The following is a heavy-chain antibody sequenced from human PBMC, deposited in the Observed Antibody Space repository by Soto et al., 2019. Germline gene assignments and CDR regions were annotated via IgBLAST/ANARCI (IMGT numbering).Heavy chain of an antibody. V-gene: IGHV3-23*01. CDR2: ISSSGGAT. CDR3: AKGTAAIKSWFDP. Sequence: GGSLRLSCTVSGFTFSSYTMNWVRQAPGKGLEWVSSISSSGGATYYADSVKGRFTISRDNSKNTLDLQMNGLRVEDTAVYYCAKGTAAIKSWFDPWGQGTLVTVSS. D-gene: IGHD2-2*02. CDR1: GFTFSSYT. J-gene: IGHJ5*02.